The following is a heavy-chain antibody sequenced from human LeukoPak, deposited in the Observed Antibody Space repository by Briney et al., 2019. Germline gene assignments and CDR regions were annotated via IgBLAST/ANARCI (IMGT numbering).Heavy chain of an antibody. J-gene: IGHJ5*02. Sequence: SVKVSCKASGYTFTSYGISWVRQAPGQGLEWMGGIIPIFGTANYAQKFQGRVTITADESTSTAYMELSSLRSEDTAVYYCARDRIGSGNYNWFDPWGQGTLVTVSS. CDR2: IIPIFGTA. CDR1: GYTFTSYG. D-gene: IGHD3-10*01. CDR3: ARDRIGSGNYNWFDP. V-gene: IGHV1-69*13.